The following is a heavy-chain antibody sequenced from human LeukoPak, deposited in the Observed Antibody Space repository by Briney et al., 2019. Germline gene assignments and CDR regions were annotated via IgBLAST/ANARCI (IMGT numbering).Heavy chain of an antibody. J-gene: IGHJ4*02. Sequence: ASGTLSLTCTVSGGSISSSSYYWGWIRQPPGKGLEWIGSIYYSGSTYYNPSLKSRVTISVDTSKNQFSLKLSSVTAADTAVYYCARHTYYYDSSGYYNDYWGQGTLVTVSS. CDR3: ARHTYYYDSSGYYNDY. CDR2: IYYSGST. V-gene: IGHV4-39*01. CDR1: GGSISSSSYY. D-gene: IGHD3-22*01.